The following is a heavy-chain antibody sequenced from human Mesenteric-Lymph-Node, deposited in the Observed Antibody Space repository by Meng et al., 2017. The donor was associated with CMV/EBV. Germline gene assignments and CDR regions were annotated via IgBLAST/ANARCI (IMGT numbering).Heavy chain of an antibody. J-gene: IGHJ4*02. V-gene: IGHV1-69*01. CDR1: GGTFSKYA. CDR2: FIPIFAKA. Sequence: GGTFSKYAISWVRQAPGQGLEWMGGFIPIFAKADYAQKFQGRVTITADDSTSMDYMELSSLRSDDTAVYYCARACSSSSCYGNFDYWGQGTLVTVSS. D-gene: IGHD2-2*01. CDR3: ARACSSSSCYGNFDY.